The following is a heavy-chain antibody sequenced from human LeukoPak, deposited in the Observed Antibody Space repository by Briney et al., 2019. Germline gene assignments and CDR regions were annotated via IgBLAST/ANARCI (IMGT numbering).Heavy chain of an antibody. V-gene: IGHV3-66*01. D-gene: IGHD3-16*02. CDR3: ARDQRQSGDYVSGSYRL. Sequence: GGSLRLSCAASGFTVSSNYMSWVRQAPGKGLEWVSVIYSGGSTYYADSVKGRFTISRDNSKNTLYLQMNSLRAEDTAVYYCARDQRQSGDYVSGSYRLWGQGTLVTVSS. CDR2: IYSGGST. CDR1: GFTVSSNY. J-gene: IGHJ4*02.